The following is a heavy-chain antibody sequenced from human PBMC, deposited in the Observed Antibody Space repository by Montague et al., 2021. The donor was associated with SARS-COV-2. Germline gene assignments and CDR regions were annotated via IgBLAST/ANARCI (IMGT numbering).Heavy chain of an antibody. CDR2: ISWNIGSI. J-gene: IGHJ4*02. CDR1: GFTFDDYA. V-gene: IGHV3-9*01. Sequence: SLRLSCAASGFTFDDYAMHWVRQAPGKGLEWVSGISWNIGSIGYADSVKGRFTISRDNAKNSLYLQMNSLRAEDTALYYCAFYGDYALDYWGQGTLVTVSS. D-gene: IGHD4-17*01. CDR3: AFYGDYALDY.